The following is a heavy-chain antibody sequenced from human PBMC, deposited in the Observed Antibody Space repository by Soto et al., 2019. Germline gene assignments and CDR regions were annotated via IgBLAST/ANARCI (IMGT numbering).Heavy chain of an antibody. V-gene: IGHV4-31*03. Sequence: PSETLSLTCTVSGGSISSGGYYWSWIRQHPGKGLEWIGYIYYSGSTYYNPSLKSRVTISVDTSKNQFSLELSSVTAEDTAVYYCAREGHPLNWFDPWGQGTLVTVSS. CDR1: GGSISSGGYY. J-gene: IGHJ5*02. CDR2: IYYSGST. CDR3: AREGHPLNWFDP.